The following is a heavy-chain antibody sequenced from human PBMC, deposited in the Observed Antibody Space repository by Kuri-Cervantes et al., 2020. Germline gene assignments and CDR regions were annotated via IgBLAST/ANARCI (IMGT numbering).Heavy chain of an antibody. D-gene: IGHD4-17*01. CDR2: IYHSGTT. Sequence: SETLSLTCTVSGGSISSYYWSWIRQPPGKGLEWIGQIYHSGTTNYNPSLKSRVTISVDRSKNNFSLNLTSVTVADTAVYYCAADYGVVDDAFDIWGQGRMVTVSS. V-gene: IGHV4-59*08. CDR1: GGSISSYY. CDR3: AADYGVVDDAFDI. J-gene: IGHJ3*02.